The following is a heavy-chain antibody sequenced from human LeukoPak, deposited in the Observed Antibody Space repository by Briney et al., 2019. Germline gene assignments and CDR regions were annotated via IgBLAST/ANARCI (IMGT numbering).Heavy chain of an antibody. Sequence: PGGSLRLSCAASGFTFSSYAMSWVRQAPGKGLEWVSAISGIGCSTYYADSVKGRFTISRDKSKNTLYLQMNSLRAEDTAVYYCAKARVRYCSSTSCSVNYYYYCMDVWGQGTTVTV. CDR1: GFTFSSYA. J-gene: IGHJ6*02. CDR3: AKARVRYCSSTSCSVNYYYYCMDV. CDR2: ISGIGCST. D-gene: IGHD2-2*01. V-gene: IGHV3-23*01.